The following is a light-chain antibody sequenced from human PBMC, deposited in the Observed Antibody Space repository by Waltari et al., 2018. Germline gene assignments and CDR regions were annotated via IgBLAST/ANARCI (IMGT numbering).Light chain of an antibody. V-gene: IGKV1-5*03. Sequence: DIQMTQSPSTLSASVGDRVTISCRASQSIITWLAWYQQKPGEAPKLLVYKASSLESGVPSRFSGSGCGTEFTLTISSLQADDFAAYYCQQYNKYPLTFGGGTKVEI. CDR3: QQYNKYPLT. J-gene: IGKJ4*01. CDR1: QSIITW. CDR2: KAS.